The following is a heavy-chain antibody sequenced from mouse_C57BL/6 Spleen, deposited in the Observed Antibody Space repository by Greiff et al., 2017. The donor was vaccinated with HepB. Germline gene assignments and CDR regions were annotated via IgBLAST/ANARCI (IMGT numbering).Heavy chain of an antibody. CDR2: INPSSGYT. V-gene: IGHV1-4*01. CDR1: GYTFTSYT. J-gene: IGHJ4*01. Sequence: VQLQQSGAELARPGASVKMSCKASGYTFTSYTMHWVKQRPGKGLEWIGYINPSSGYTKYNQKFKDKATLTADKSSSTAYMQLSSLTSEDSAVYYCARRRPSTEGDAMDYWGQGTSVTVSS. D-gene: IGHD1-1*01. CDR3: ARRRPSTEGDAMDY.